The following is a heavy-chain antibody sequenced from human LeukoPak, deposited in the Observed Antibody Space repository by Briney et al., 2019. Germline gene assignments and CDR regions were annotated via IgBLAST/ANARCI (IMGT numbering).Heavy chain of an antibody. D-gene: IGHD2-2*01. Sequence: GASVKVSCKASGYTFTSYGISWVRQAPGQGLEWMGWMNPNSGNTGYAQKFQGRVTITRNTSISTAYMELSSLRSEDTAVYYCARGRGIVVVPAATYYFDYWGQGTLVTVSS. V-gene: IGHV1-8*03. CDR3: ARGRGIVVVPAATYYFDY. CDR1: GYTFTSYG. CDR2: MNPNSGNT. J-gene: IGHJ4*02.